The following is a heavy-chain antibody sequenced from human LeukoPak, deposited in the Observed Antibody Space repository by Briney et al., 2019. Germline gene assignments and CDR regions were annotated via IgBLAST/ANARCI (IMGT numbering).Heavy chain of an antibody. J-gene: IGHJ4*02. CDR1: GYTFTGYY. D-gene: IGHD3/OR15-3a*01. Sequence: ASVKASCKASGYTFTGYYIHWVRQAPGQGLEWMGRIDPDSGVTNSAQKFQARVTMTRDTSITTAYMELSGLRSDDTAVYYCARDQARTTTWYLYMNFWGQGTLVTVSS. V-gene: IGHV1-2*06. CDR3: ARDQARTTTWYLYMNF. CDR2: IDPDSGVT.